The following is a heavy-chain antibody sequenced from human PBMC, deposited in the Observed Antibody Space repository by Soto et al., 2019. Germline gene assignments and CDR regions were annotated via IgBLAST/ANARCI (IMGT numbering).Heavy chain of an antibody. J-gene: IGHJ4*02. CDR1: GFTFSTYG. D-gene: IGHD6-19*01. CDR2: ISYDGTNK. Sequence: QVKLVQSGGGEVQPGRSLRLSCAASGFTFSTYGMHWVRQAPGKGLEWVALISYDGTNKYYGDSVKGRFTISRDNSKNTVYLQMNSLRAEDTAVYYCAKQFGTGWYYVDHWGQGTLVTVSS. CDR3: AKQFGTGWYYVDH. V-gene: IGHV3-30*18.